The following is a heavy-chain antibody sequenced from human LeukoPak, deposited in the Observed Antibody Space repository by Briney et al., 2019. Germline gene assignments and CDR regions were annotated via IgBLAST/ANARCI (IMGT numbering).Heavy chain of an antibody. D-gene: IGHD5/OR15-5a*01. Sequence: GASVKVSCKASGGTFSSYAISWVRQAPGQGLEWMGGIIPIFGTANYAQKFQGRVTITADESTSTAYMELSSLRSEDTAVYYCARDPSTRGWFDPWGQGTLVTVSS. CDR2: IIPIFGTA. J-gene: IGHJ5*02. CDR1: GGTFSSYA. V-gene: IGHV1-69*13. CDR3: ARDPSTRGWFDP.